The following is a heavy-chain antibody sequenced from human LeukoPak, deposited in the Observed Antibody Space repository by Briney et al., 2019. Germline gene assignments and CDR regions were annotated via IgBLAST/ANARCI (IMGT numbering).Heavy chain of an antibody. CDR3: AKEKNDYSDYSYMDV. CDR2: IRYDGSNK. D-gene: IGHD4-11*01. J-gene: IGHJ6*03. CDR1: GFTFSNYG. Sequence: GGSLRLSCSASGFTFSNYGMHWVRQAPGKGLEWVAFIRYDGSNKYCADSVKGRFTVSRDNTKNTLYLQMNSLSAEDTAAYYCAKEKNDYSDYSYMDVWGKWTTVTVSS. V-gene: IGHV3-30*02.